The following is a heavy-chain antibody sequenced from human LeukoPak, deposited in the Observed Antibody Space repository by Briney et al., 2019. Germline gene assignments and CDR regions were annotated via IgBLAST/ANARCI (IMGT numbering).Heavy chain of an antibody. J-gene: IGHJ5*02. D-gene: IGHD6-19*01. V-gene: IGHV4-38-2*01. CDR3: ARGQARLAWFDP. CDR1: GFTFSNYW. Sequence: GSLRLSCAASGFTFSNYWMTWVRQAPGKGLEWIGSMYHSGSTYYKPSLKSRVTISLDTSKNQFSLKLRSVTAADTAVYYCARGQARLAWFDPWGQGTLVTVSS. CDR2: MYHSGST.